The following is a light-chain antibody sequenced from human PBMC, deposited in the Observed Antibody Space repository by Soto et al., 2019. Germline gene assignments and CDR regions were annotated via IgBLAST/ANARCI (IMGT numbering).Light chain of an antibody. Sequence: MKLSLATLSLYTGERATLSCRASNSVSSSLAWYQQKPGQAPRLLISGASTRAAGIPARFSGSGSGTEFTLTISSLQPDDFATYYCQQYNSYSEAFGQGSNVDIK. CDR2: GAS. V-gene: IGKV3-15*01. CDR1: NSVSSS. CDR3: QQYNSYSEA. J-gene: IGKJ1*01.